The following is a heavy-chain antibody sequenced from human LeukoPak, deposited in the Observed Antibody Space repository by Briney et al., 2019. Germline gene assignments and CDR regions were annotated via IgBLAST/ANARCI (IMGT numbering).Heavy chain of an antibody. CDR1: GFTFSGSA. CDR2: IRSKANSYAT. Sequence: GGSLRLSYAASGFTFSGSAMHWVRQASGKGLEWVGRIRSKANSYATAYAASVKGRFTISRDDSKNTAYLQMNSLKTEDTAVYYCTRLMVAAAGRWVDYWGQGTLVTVSS. D-gene: IGHD6-13*01. CDR3: TRLMVAAAGRWVDY. J-gene: IGHJ4*02. V-gene: IGHV3-73*01.